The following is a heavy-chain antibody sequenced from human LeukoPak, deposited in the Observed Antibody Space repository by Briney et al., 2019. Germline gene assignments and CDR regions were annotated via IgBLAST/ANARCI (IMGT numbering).Heavy chain of an antibody. D-gene: IGHD4-23*01. J-gene: IGHJ5*02. V-gene: IGHV4-39*01. CDR1: GGSINSSDYY. Sequence: SETLSLTCTVSGGSINSSDYYWGWIRQSPGRGLEWIGSIYYSGTTFYSVSLRSRVSISVDSYKNEVSLKLRSVNASDTGVYYCARHGGLPAVVEGFDPWGQGSLFSVSS. CDR3: ARHGGLPAVVEGFDP. CDR2: IYYSGTT.